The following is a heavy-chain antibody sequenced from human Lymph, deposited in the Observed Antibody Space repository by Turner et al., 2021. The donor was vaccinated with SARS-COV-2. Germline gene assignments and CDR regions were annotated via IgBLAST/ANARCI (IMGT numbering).Heavy chain of an antibody. Sequence: QVQLLQSAAEVKKHRSAVKVSCKASGGTFSSYAIIWVRQAPGQGLEWMGGIIPIFGTPNYAQKFQGRVTITADESTSTAYMELSSLRSEDTAVYYCASFGSDYVFDYWGQGTLVTVSS. V-gene: IGHV1-69*01. J-gene: IGHJ4*02. CDR1: GGTFSSYA. D-gene: IGHD1-26*01. CDR3: ASFGSDYVFDY. CDR2: IIPIFGTP.